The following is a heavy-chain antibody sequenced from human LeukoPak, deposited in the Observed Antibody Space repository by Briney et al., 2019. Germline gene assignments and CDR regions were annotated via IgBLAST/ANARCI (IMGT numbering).Heavy chain of an antibody. D-gene: IGHD5-18*01. J-gene: IGHJ4*02. Sequence: GGSLRLSCAASGFTFSSYGMHWVRQAPGKGLEWVAFIRYDGSNKYYADSVKGRFTISRDNSKNTLYLQMNSLRAEDTAVYYCAREQSQREWIQLWLYSSFEYWGQGTLVTVSS. V-gene: IGHV3-30*02. CDR3: AREQSQREWIQLWLYSSFEY. CDR2: IRYDGSNK. CDR1: GFTFSSYG.